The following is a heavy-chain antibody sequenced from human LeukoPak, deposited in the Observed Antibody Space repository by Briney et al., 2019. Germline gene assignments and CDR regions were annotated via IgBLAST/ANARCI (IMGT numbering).Heavy chain of an antibody. V-gene: IGHV4-59*08. CDR3: ASNPGSGWIDY. Sequence: SETLSLTCTVSGGSISEYYWSWIRQPPGKGLEWIGYIYYNGATNYNPSLKSRVTMSIDTSKNQFSLKLSSVTAADTAVYYCASNPGSGWIDYWGQGTLVTVSS. D-gene: IGHD6-19*01. J-gene: IGHJ4*02. CDR1: GGSISEYY. CDR2: IYYNGAT.